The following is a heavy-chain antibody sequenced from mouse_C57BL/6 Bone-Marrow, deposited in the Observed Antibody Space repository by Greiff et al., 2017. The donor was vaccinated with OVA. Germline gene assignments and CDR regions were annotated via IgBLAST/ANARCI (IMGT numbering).Heavy chain of an antibody. CDR2: ISSGGSYT. Sequence: DVMLVESGGDLVKPGGSLKLSCAASGFTFSSYGMSWVRQTPDKRLEWVATISSGGSYTYYPDSVKVRFTISRDNAKNTLYLQMSSLKSEDTAMYYCARTGKVDYWGQGTTLTVSS. CDR3: ARTGKVDY. J-gene: IGHJ2*01. CDR1: GFTFSSYG. V-gene: IGHV5-6*02. D-gene: IGHD4-1*01.